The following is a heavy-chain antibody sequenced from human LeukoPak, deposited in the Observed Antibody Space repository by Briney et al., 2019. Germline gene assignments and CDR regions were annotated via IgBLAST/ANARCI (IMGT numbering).Heavy chain of an antibody. V-gene: IGHV3-74*01. J-gene: IGHJ4*02. CDR2: TSSDGSTT. Sequence: GGSRRLSCAASGFTFSSYWMHWVRQAPGKGLVWVSRTSSDGSTTTYADSVKGRFTISRDNAKNTLYLQMNSLRAEDTAVYYCARLRAGYSVFDYWGQGTLVTVSS. D-gene: IGHD6-13*01. CDR3: ARLRAGYSVFDY. CDR1: GFTFSSYW.